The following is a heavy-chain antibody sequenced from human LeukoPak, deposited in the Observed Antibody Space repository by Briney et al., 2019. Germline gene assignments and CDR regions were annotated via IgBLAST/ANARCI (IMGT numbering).Heavy chain of an antibody. CDR1: GGTFSSYA. D-gene: IGHD2-21*02. J-gene: IGHJ4*02. V-gene: IGHV1-69*05. CDR3: ARNPGKCGGDSYYFDY. CDR2: IIPIFGTA. Sequence: GASVKVSCKASGGTFSSYAISWVRQAPGQGLEWMGRIIPIFGTANYAQKFQGRVTITTDESTSTAYMELSSLRPEDTAVYYCARNPGKCGGDSYYFDYWGQGTLVTVSS.